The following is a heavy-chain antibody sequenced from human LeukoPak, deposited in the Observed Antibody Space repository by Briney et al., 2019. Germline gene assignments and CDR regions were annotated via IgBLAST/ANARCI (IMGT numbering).Heavy chain of an antibody. D-gene: IGHD2-15*01. CDR3: TRLGYCSGGSCYSEGYYFDY. CDR1: GFTFGDYA. Sequence: GGSLRLSRTASGFTFGDYAMSWVRQAPGKGLEWVGFIRSKAYGGTTEYAASVKGRFTISRDDSKSIAYLQMNSLKTEDTAVYYCTRLGYCSGGSCYSEGYYFDYWGQGTLVTVSS. J-gene: IGHJ4*02. CDR2: IRSKAYGGTT. V-gene: IGHV3-49*04.